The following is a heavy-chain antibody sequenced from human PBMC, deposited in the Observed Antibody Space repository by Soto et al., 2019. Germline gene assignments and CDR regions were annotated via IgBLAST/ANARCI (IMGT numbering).Heavy chain of an antibody. V-gene: IGHV3-30*02. CDR3: ARDGYNRGGFDY. Sequence: VHLVESGGGLVQPGGSLRLSCVASGFSFSNSWMTWVRQAPGKGLEWVAYVWYDGSNKMYAASVKGRFTISRDISRDTLYLQMSRLRVEDTAVYYCARDGYNRGGFDYWGQGTLVSVSS. CDR2: VWYDGSNK. D-gene: IGHD6-25*01. J-gene: IGHJ4*02. CDR1: GFSFSNSW.